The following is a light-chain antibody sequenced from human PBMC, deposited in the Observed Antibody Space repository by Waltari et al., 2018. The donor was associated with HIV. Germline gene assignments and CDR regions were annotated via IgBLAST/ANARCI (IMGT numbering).Light chain of an antibody. J-gene: IGLJ1*01. CDR3: ATWDDSLNGYV. V-gene: IGLV1-44*01. CDR1: SSNIGTYT. Sequence: QSVLTQPPSASGTPGQRITIPCSGGSSNIGTYTVNWYQQFAGTAPKLVIYSNNQRPSGVPDRFSGSKSGTSASLAISGLQSEDEAEYYCATWDDSLNGYVFGTGTKVTVL. CDR2: SNN.